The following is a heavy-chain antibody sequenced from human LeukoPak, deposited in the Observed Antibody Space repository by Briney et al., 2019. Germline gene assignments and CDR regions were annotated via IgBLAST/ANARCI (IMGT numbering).Heavy chain of an antibody. CDR3: ARVDTAMVTIDY. CDR1: GFTFSSYS. J-gene: IGHJ4*02. Sequence: PGGSLRLSFAASGFTFSSYSMNWVRQAPGKGLEWVSSISSSSSYIYYADSVKGRFTISRDNAKNSLYLQMNSLRAEDTAVYYCARVDTAMVTIDYWGQGTLVTVSS. D-gene: IGHD5-18*01. V-gene: IGHV3-21*01. CDR2: ISSSSSYI.